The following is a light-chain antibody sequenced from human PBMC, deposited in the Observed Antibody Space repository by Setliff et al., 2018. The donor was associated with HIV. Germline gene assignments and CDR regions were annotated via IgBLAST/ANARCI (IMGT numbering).Light chain of an antibody. J-gene: IGLJ2*01. V-gene: IGLV2-8*01. CDR3: SSYAGSNNPVV. CDR2: EVN. Sequence: QSVLAQPRSVSGSPGQSVTISCTGTSSDVGDYDFVSWYQQHPDKAPKLILYEVNKRPSGVPDRFSGSKSGNTASLTVSGLQADDEADYYCSSYAGSNNPVVFGGGTKVTVL. CDR1: SSDVGDYDF.